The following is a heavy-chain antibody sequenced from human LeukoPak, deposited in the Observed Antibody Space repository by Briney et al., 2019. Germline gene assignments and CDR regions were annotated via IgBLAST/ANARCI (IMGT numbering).Heavy chain of an antibody. J-gene: IGHJ4*02. CDR3: AKDLISGSYWNYFDY. CDR1: GFTFTSYA. D-gene: IGHD1-26*01. Sequence: GGSLRLSCAASGFTFTSYAMSWVRQAPGKGLEWVSAISGSGGSTYYADSVKGRFTISRDNAKNTLYLQMNSLRAEDTAVYYCAKDLISGSYWNYFDYWGQGTLVTVSS. CDR2: ISGSGGST. V-gene: IGHV3-23*01.